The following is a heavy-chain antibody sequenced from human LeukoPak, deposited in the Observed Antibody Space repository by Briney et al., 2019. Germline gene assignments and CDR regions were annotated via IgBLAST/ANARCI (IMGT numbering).Heavy chain of an antibody. J-gene: IGHJ5*02. CDR2: IYYSGST. V-gene: IGHV4-39*01. CDR1: GGSISSSGYY. D-gene: IGHD1-26*01. CDR3: ARHEYSGSYYGLSWFDP. Sequence: SETLSLTCTVSGGSISSSGYYWGWIRQPPGKGLEWIASIYYSGSTYYNPSLKSRVTISVDTSKNQLSLKLSSLTSAVTAVYYCARHEYSGSYYGLSWFDPWGQGTLVTVSS.